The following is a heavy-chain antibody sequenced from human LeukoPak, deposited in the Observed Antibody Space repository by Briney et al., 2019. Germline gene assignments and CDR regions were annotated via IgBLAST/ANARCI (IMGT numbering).Heavy chain of an antibody. D-gene: IGHD1-26*01. V-gene: IGHV4-34*01. CDR2: INHSGST. CDR3: ARGTVGATTTWFDP. Sequence: PSETLSLTCAVYGGSFRGYYWSWIRDPPGKGLEWIGEINHSGSTNYNPSLKSRVTISVDTSKNQFSLKLSSVTAADTAVYYCARGTVGATTTWFDPWGQGTLVTVSS. J-gene: IGHJ5*02. CDR1: GGSFRGYY.